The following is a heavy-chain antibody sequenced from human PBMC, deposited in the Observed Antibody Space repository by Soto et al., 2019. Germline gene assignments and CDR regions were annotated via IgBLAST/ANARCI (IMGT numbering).Heavy chain of an antibody. CDR1: GFTFISYA. CDR2: ISYDGSNK. D-gene: IGHD3-10*01. Sequence: PGGSLRLSCAASGFTFISYAMHWVRQAPGKGLEWVAVISYDGSNKYYADSVKGRFTISRDNSKNTLYLQMNSLRAEDTAVYYCAREAAFGELDYYGMDVWGQGTTVTVSS. CDR3: AREAAFGELDYYGMDV. J-gene: IGHJ6*02. V-gene: IGHV3-30-3*01.